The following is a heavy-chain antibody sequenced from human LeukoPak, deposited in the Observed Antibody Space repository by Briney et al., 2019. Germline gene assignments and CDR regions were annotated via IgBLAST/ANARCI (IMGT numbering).Heavy chain of an antibody. CDR2: ISSSGSTI. CDR3: ARALFDILTGLDY. V-gene: IGHV3-11*04. D-gene: IGHD3-9*01. Sequence: GGSLRLSCTASGFTFSDYYMSWIRQTPGEGLEWLSYISSSGSTIYYADSVKGRFTISRDNAKNSLYLQMNSLRAEGTAVYYCARALFDILTGLDYWGQGTLVTVSS. J-gene: IGHJ4*02. CDR1: GFTFSDYY.